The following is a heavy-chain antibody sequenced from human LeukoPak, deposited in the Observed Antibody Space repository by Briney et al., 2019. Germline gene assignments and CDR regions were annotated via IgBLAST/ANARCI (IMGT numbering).Heavy chain of an antibody. CDR1: GGTFSSYA. D-gene: IGHD7-27*01. V-gene: IGHV1-69*05. J-gene: IGHJ4*02. Sequence: SVKVSCKASGGTFSSYAISWVRQAPGQGLEWMGGIIPIFGTANYAQKFQGRVTITTDESTSTAYMELSSLRSEATAVYYCARGPLATGDRYFDYWGQGTLVTVSS. CDR3: ARGPLATGDRYFDY. CDR2: IIPIFGTA.